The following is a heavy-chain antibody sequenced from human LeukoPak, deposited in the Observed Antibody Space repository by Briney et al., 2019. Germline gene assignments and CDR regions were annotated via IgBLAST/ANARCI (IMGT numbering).Heavy chain of an antibody. CDR3: ARNLAYCSSTSCYPSRVGVGMDV. Sequence: SETLSLTCAVYGGSFSGYYWSWIRQPPGKGLEWIGEINHSGSTNYNPSLKSRVTITVDTSKNQFSLKLSSVTAADTAVYYCARNLAYCSSTSCYPSRVGVGMDVWGQGTTVTVSS. J-gene: IGHJ6*02. CDR1: GGSFSGYY. CDR2: INHSGST. D-gene: IGHD2-2*01. V-gene: IGHV4-34*01.